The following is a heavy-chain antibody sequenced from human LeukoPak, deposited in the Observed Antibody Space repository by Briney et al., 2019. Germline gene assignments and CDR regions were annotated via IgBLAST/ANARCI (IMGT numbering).Heavy chain of an antibody. CDR1: GFTFSSYS. V-gene: IGHV3-21*01. D-gene: IGHD3-9*01. Sequence: PGGSLRLSCAASGFTFSSYSMNWVRQAPGKGLEWVSSISSSSSYIYYADSVKGRFTISRDNAKNSLYLQMNSLRAEDTAVYYCARSKVQGRYFDSAIKKPPNWFDPWGQGTLVTVSS. J-gene: IGHJ5*02. CDR3: ARSKVQGRYFDSAIKKPPNWFDP. CDR2: ISSSSSYI.